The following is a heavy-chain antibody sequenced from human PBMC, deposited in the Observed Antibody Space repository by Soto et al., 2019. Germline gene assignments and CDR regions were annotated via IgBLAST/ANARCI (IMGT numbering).Heavy chain of an antibody. CDR3: ARVLRYFDTPYGMDV. D-gene: IGHD3-9*01. CDR2: IGGSGRNT. J-gene: IGHJ6*02. V-gene: IGHV3-23*01. CDR1: GFHFDNYA. Sequence: GGSLRLSCAASGFHFDNYAMHWVRRAPGKGLEWVSGIGGSGRNTYYADSVKGRFTISRDNSQNTLFLQMNSLRAEDTAEYYCARVLRYFDTPYGMDVWGQGTTVTVSS.